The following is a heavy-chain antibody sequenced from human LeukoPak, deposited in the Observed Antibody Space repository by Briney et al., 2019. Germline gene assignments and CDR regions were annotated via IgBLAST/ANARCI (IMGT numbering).Heavy chain of an antibody. Sequence: GGSLRLSCAVSGFTIATKYMTWVRQAPGKGLEWVSIIYSGTSTYYADSVRGRFTISRDTSKNTVSLQMQSVRDDDTSVYLCARLGDHYHWNLDLGGRGTLISVS. D-gene: IGHD3-10*01. V-gene: IGHV3-53*01. J-gene: IGHJ2*01. CDR3: ARLGDHYHWNLDL. CDR2: IYSGTST. CDR1: GFTIATKY.